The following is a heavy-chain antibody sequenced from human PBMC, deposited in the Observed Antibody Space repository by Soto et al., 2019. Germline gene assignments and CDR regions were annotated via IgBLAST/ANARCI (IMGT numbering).Heavy chain of an antibody. J-gene: IGHJ4*02. CDR3: ARDPLQARGFDY. V-gene: IGHV1-46*01. CDR1: GYTFTSYY. CDR2: INPSGGST. Sequence: ASVKVSCKASGYTFTSYYMHWVRQAPGQGLEWMGIINPSGGSTSYAQKFQGRVTMTRDTSTSTVYMELSSLRSEDTAVYYWARDPLQARGFDYGGKGTWVTVSP.